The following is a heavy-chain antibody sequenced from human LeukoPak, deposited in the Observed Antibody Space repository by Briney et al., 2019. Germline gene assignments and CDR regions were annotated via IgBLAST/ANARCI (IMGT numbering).Heavy chain of an antibody. Sequence: PSETLSLTCAVSGGSISSGGYSWSWIRQPPGKGLEWIGYIYHSGSTYYSPSLKSRVTISVDRSKNQFSLKLSSVTAADTAVYYCARAPFGYYDSSGYTNWFDPWGQGTLVTVSS. CDR3: ARAPFGYYDSSGYTNWFDP. V-gene: IGHV4-30-2*01. CDR2: IYHSGST. D-gene: IGHD3-22*01. CDR1: GGSISSGGYS. J-gene: IGHJ5*02.